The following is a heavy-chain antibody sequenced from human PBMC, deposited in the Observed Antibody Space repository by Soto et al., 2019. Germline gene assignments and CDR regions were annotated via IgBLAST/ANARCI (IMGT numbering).Heavy chain of an antibody. D-gene: IGHD3-22*01. Sequence: ASVKVSCKASGYTFTSYGIRWVRQAPGQRLEWMGWINACNGNTNYSQKFQGRVTITRDTSASTAYMELSSLRSEETAVYYCAREGNYYDSSGYYAVFDYWGQGTLVTVSS. J-gene: IGHJ4*01. CDR3: AREGNYYDSSGYYAVFDY. CDR1: GYTFTSYG. CDR2: INACNGNT. V-gene: IGHV1-3*01.